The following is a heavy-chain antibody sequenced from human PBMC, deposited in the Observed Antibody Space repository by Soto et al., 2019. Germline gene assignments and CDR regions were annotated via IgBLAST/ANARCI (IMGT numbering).Heavy chain of an antibody. CDR2: IYYSGST. CDR1: GGSISSGGYY. CDR3: ARDGYRYCSSTSCYAGTMDV. D-gene: IGHD2-2*01. J-gene: IGHJ6*02. V-gene: IGHV4-31*03. Sequence: NPSETLSLTCTVSGGSISSGGYYWSWIRQHPGKGLEWIGYIYYSGSTYYNPSLKSRVTISVDTSKNQFSLKLSSVTAADTAVYYCARDGYRYCSSTSCYAGTMDVWGQGTTVTVSS.